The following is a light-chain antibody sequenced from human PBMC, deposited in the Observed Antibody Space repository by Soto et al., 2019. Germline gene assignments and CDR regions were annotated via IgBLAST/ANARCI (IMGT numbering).Light chain of an antibody. Sequence: QSALTQPRSVSGSPGQSVTISCTGTSSVVGGYIYVSWYQQHPGKAPKLMMFDVSKRPSGVPDRFSGSKSDNTAFLTISGLQTEDEADYFCCSYAGNYTYVFGTGTKVTVL. J-gene: IGLJ1*01. V-gene: IGLV2-11*01. CDR2: DVS. CDR1: SSVVGGYIY. CDR3: CSYAGNYTYV.